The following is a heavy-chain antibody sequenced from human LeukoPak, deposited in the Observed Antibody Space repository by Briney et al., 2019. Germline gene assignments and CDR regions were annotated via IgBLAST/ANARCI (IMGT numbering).Heavy chain of an antibody. J-gene: IGHJ4*02. V-gene: IGHV1-2*02. CDR3: ARDKAAGLGIFDY. D-gene: IGHD6-13*01. Sequence: ASVKVSCRASEYIFTDYHMHWVRQAPGQGLAWMGWINPNNGGTKYAQKFQGRVIMTRDTSTSTGYMELSRLRSDDTAVYYCARDKAAGLGIFDYWGQGTRSPSPQ. CDR2: INPNNGGT. CDR1: EYIFTDYH.